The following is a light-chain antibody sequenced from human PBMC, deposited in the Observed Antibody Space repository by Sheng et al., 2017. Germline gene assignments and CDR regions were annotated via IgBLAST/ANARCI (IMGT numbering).Light chain of an antibody. CDR1: QSITNF. Sequence: EIVLTQSPATLSLSPGETATLSCRASQSITNFLGWYQQKPGQAPRLLIYGASSRATGIPDRFSGSGSGTDFTLTISRLEPEDFAVYYCQQYGSSPRTFGQGTKVEIK. V-gene: IGKV3-20*01. CDR3: QQYGSSPRT. J-gene: IGKJ1*01. CDR2: GAS.